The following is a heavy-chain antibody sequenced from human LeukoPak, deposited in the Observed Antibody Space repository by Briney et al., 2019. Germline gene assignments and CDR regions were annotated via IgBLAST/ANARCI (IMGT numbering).Heavy chain of an antibody. V-gene: IGHV4-38-2*01. J-gene: IGHJ5*02. Sequence: SETLSLTCAVSGYSISSGYYWGWVRQSPGGGLEWIGTIHHIGNTYYKPSLKSRVTISVDTSKNQFSLKLTSVTAADSAMYFCAREAYSDASGFHPLNWFDPWGQGTLVTVSS. D-gene: IGHD3-22*01. CDR2: IHHIGNT. CDR1: GYSISSGYY. CDR3: AREAYSDASGFHPLNWFDP.